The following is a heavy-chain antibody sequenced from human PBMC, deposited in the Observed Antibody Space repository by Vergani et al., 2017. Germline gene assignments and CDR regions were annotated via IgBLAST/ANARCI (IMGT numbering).Heavy chain of an antibody. CDR1: GVTFDDYA. D-gene: IGHD2-2*01. CDR2: ISWNSGSI. J-gene: IGHJ6*03. Sequence: EVQLVESGGGLVQPGRSLRLSCAASGVTFDDYAMHWVRQAPGKGLEWVSGISWNSGSIGYADSVKGRFTISRDNAENSLYLQMNSLRAEDTALYYCAKDSSTNYYYMDVWGKGTTVTVSS. CDR3: AKDSSTNYYYMDV. V-gene: IGHV3-9*01.